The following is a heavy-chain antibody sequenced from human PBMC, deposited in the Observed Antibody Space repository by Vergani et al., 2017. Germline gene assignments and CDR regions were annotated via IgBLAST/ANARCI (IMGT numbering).Heavy chain of an antibody. CDR1: GFTVSSYA. CDR2: ISGSGGST. V-gene: IGHV3-23*01. J-gene: IGHJ4*02. CDR3: AKAITFGVVKTNLICFDY. D-gene: IGHD3-3*01. Sequence: EVQLLESGGGLVQPGGSLRLSCAASGFTVSSYAMSWVRQAPGKGMEWVSAISGSGGSTYYADSVKGRFTISRDNSKNTLYLQMNSLRAEDTAVDYCAKAITFGVVKTNLICFDYWGQGTLVTVSS.